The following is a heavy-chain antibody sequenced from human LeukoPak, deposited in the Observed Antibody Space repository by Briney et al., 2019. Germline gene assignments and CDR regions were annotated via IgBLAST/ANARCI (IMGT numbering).Heavy chain of an antibody. D-gene: IGHD2-15*01. CDR1: GGTFSSYA. CDR2: IIPIFGTA. V-gene: IGHV1-69*13. Sequence: SVKVSCKASGGTFSSYAISWVRQAPGQGLEWMGGIIPIFGTANYAQKFQGRVTITADESTSTAHMELSSLRSEDTAVYYCARDINLDCSGGSCYSNWFDPWGQGTLVTVSS. CDR3: ARDINLDCSGGSCYSNWFDP. J-gene: IGHJ5*02.